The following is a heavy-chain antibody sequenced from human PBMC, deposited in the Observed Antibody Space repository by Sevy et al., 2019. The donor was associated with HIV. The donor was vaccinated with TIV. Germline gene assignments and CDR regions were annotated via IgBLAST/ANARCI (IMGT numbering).Heavy chain of an antibody. CDR1: GFTFSIYA. CDR3: AKGRGTTVTTDWFDP. CDR2: ISESGDST. J-gene: IGHJ5*02. D-gene: IGHD4-17*01. Sequence: GGSLRLSCAASGFTFSIYAMSWVRQAPGKGLEWVSFISESGDSTYYADSVKGRFTISRDNSKNTLYLQMNSLRAEDTAVYYCAKGRGTTVTTDWFDPWGQGTLVTVSS. V-gene: IGHV3-23*01.